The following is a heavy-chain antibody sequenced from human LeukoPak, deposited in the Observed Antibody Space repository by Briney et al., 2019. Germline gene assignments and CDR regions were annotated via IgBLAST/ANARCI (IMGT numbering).Heavy chain of an antibody. J-gene: IGHJ4*02. Sequence: ASVKVSCKASGYTFTGYCMHWVRQAPGQGLEWMGWINPKSGGTNYAQKFQGRVTMTTDTSTSTAYMELRSLRSDDTAVYYCARGYYDSSGYYYWGQGTLVTVSS. V-gene: IGHV1-2*02. CDR3: ARGYYDSSGYYY. D-gene: IGHD3-22*01. CDR2: INPKSGGT. CDR1: GYTFTGYC.